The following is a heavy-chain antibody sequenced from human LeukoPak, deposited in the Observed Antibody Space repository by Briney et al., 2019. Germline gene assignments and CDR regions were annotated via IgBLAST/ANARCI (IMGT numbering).Heavy chain of an antibody. CDR2: INHSGST. V-gene: IGHV4-34*01. CDR3: GRRPEALDY. Sequence: PSESLSLTCAVSGGSFSGYYWNWIRQHPGKGLEWIGEINHSGSTNYNPSLKSRGTISVDRSKSQLSLSLSSVTAADTAVYYCGRRPEALDYWGQGTLVTVSS. J-gene: IGHJ4*02. CDR1: GGSFSGYY.